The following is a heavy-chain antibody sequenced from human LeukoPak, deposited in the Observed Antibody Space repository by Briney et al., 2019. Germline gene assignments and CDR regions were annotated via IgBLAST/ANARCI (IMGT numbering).Heavy chain of an antibody. CDR1: GGSFSVYT. J-gene: IGHJ5*02. CDR2: VNHSGST. CDR3: ARHVRGSGWYMYNWFDP. V-gene: IGHV4-34*01. Sequence: SETLSLTCAVYGGSFSVYTWSWIRQPPGKGLDWIGEVNHSGSTTYNPSLKSRVTISFGTSKNQFSLKLSSVTAADTAVYYCARHVRGSGWYMYNWFDPWGQGTLVTVSS. D-gene: IGHD6-19*01.